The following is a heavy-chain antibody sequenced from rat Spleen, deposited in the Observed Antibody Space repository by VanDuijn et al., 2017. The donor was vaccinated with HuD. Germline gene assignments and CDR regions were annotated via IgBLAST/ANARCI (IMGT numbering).Heavy chain of an antibody. CDR1: GFSLTSYG. CDR2: IWSGGGT. Sequence: QVQLKESGPSLVQPSQTLSLTCTVSGFSLTSYGVSWVRRPPGKGLEWIGAIWSGGGTDYNSDLRSRLIISRDTSKSQVLLEMTSLQSEDPGMDFWASVGGWERGFAYWGQGTLVTVSS. D-gene: IGHD5-1*01. J-gene: IGHJ3*01. V-gene: IGHV2-16*01. CDR3: ASVGGWERGFAY.